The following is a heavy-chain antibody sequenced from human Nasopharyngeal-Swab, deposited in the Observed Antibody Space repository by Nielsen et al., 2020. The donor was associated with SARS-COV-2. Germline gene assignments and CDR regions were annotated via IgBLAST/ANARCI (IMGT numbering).Heavy chain of an antibody. Sequence: VRQVPGKGLEWVSSISSSSYIYYADSVKGRFTISRDNAKNSLYLQMNSLRAEDTAVYYCARTILSSSPEEGFDYWGQGTLVTVSS. V-gene: IGHV3-69-1*01. D-gene: IGHD6-6*01. J-gene: IGHJ4*02. CDR3: ARTILSSSPEEGFDY. CDR2: ISSSSYI.